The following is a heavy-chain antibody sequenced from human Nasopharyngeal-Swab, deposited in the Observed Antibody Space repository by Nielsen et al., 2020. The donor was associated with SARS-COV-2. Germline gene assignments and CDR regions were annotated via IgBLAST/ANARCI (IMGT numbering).Heavy chain of an antibody. CDR2: IIPIFGTA. V-gene: IGHV1-69*13. CDR1: GRSFSSYA. J-gene: IGHJ4*02. CDR3: ATVDYAVNY. Sequence: SVKVSCKASGRSFSSYAILWVRQAPGQGLEWMGGIIPIFGTADYAQRFQGRVTITADESTSTAYMELSSLRPEDTAVYYCATVDYAVNYWGQGTLVTVSS. D-gene: IGHD4-17*01.